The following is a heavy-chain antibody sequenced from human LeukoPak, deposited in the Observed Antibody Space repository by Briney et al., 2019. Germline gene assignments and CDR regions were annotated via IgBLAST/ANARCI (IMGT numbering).Heavy chain of an antibody. V-gene: IGHV3-48*03. Sequence: GGSLRLSCAAAGFTFSSDEMNWVRQDPGKGREWVSYISSSGSTIYYAASVYGRFTISRENAKHSLYLQMNSLSAEDTAVYYCARRYCSGGSCYFDYWGQGALVSVSS. CDR3: ARRYCSGGSCYFDY. CDR1: GFTFSSDE. D-gene: IGHD2-15*01. J-gene: IGHJ4*02. CDR2: ISSSGSTI.